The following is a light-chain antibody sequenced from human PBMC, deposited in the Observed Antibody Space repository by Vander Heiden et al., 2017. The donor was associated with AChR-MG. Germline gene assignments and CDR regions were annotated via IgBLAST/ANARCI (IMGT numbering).Light chain of an antibody. J-gene: IGLJ1*01. Sequence: QSALTQPRSVSGSPGQSVTISCTGTSSNVGRYSSVSWYQQYPGKAPQLIIYDVAERPSGVPDRFSGSKSGNTASLTISGLQAEDEADYYCCSYAGSYTYVFGTGTKVTVL. CDR2: DVA. CDR3: CSYAGSYTYV. V-gene: IGLV2-11*01. CDR1: SSNVGRYSS.